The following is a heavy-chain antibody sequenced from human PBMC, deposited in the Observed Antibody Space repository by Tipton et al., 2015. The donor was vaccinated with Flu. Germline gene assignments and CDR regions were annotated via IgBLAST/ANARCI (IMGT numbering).Heavy chain of an antibody. CDR1: GFLFSRYE. J-gene: IGHJ4*02. CDR2: ISSGGSTI. V-gene: IGHV3-48*03. CDR3: TRRLVED. Sequence: SLRLSCAASGFLFSRYEMNWVRQAPGKGLEWLSYISSGGSTISYADSVRGRFTISRDNAKKSLYLQMNNLRAEDTAVYYCTRRLVEDWGQGTQVTVSS.